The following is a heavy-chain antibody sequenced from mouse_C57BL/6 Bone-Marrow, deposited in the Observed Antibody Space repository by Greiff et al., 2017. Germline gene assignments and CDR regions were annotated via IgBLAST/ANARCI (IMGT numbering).Heavy chain of an antibody. V-gene: IGHV1-64*01. CDR2: IHPNSGST. CDR3: ARARRFAY. Sequence: QVQLQQSGAELVQPGASVKLSCKASGYTFTTFWMHWVKHRPARGLEWIGMIHPNSGSTNYNEKFKSKATLTVDKSSSTAYMQLSSLTSENSAVYYCARARRFAYWGQGTLVTVSA. D-gene: IGHD3-1*01. CDR1: GYTFTTFW. J-gene: IGHJ3*01.